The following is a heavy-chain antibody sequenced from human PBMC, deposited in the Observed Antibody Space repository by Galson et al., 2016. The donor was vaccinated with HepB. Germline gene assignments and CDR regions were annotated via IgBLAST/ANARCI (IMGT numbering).Heavy chain of an antibody. CDR2: ISGSGDST. D-gene: IGHD2-2*01. V-gene: IGHV3-23*01. Sequence: SLRLSCAASGFTFNLYAMSWVRQAPGKGLEWVSSISGSGDSTYYADSVKGRFAISRDNSKNTLYLQMHSLRAEDTALYYCEKSGFCTSSTCYRFYYYSGMDVWGQGTTVTVSS. CDR1: GFTFNLYA. J-gene: IGHJ6*02. CDR3: EKSGFCTSSTCYRFYYYSGMDV.